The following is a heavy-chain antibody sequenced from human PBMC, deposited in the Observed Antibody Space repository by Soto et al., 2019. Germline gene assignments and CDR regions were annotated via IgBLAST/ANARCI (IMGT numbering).Heavy chain of an antibody. V-gene: IGHV4-59*08. CDR2: IYYSGST. J-gene: IGHJ3*02. Sequence: QVQLQESGPGLVKPSETLSLTCTVSGGSISSYYWSWIRQPPGKGLEWIGYIYYSGSTNYNPSLKSRVTISVDTSKNQCSLKLSSVTAADTAVYYCASLGYCSSTSGYAKKADAFDIWGQGTMVTVSS. D-gene: IGHD2-2*01. CDR1: GGSISSYY. CDR3: ASLGYCSSTSGYAKKADAFDI.